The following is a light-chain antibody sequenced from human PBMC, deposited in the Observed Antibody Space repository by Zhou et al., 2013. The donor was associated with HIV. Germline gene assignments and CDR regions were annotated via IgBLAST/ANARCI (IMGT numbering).Light chain of an antibody. J-gene: IGKJ3*01. CDR3: QKYNSGPRX. V-gene: IGKV1-17*01. Sequence: DIQMTQSPSSLSASVGDRVTISCRASQDIRSDLGWYQHKPGRAPKRLISVASSLQSGVPSRFSGSRSGTDFTLTISSLQPEDVGIYYCQKYNSGPRXFGPGTKVEI. CDR1: QDIRSD. CDR2: VAS.